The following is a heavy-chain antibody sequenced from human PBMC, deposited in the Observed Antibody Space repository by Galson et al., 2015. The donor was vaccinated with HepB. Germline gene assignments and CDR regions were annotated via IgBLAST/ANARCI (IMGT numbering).Heavy chain of an antibody. CDR3: TRSAVGGTHRD. CDR2: TRNKANSYTT. J-gene: IGHJ4*02. V-gene: IGHV3-72*01. CDR1: GFTFSDHY. Sequence: SLRLSCAASGFTFSDHYMDWVRQAPGKGLEWVGRTRNKANSYTTQYAASVKGRFTISRDDSKNSLYLQMNSLKTEDTAMYYCTRSAVGGTHRDWGQGTPVTVSS. D-gene: IGHD1-26*01.